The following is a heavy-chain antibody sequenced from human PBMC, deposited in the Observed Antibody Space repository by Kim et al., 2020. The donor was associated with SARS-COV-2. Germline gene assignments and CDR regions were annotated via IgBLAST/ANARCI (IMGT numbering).Heavy chain of an antibody. CDR3: ATSTGGGSYYVSFYY. J-gene: IGHJ4*02. D-gene: IGHD1-26*01. V-gene: IGHV4-39*01. Sequence: SETLSLTCTVSGGSISSSSYYWGWIRQPPGKGLEWIGSIYYSGSTYYNPSLKSRGTISVDTSKNQFSLKLSSVTAADTAEYYCATSTGGGSYYVSFYYWGQGNLVTVSS. CDR1: GGSISSSSYY. CDR2: IYYSGST.